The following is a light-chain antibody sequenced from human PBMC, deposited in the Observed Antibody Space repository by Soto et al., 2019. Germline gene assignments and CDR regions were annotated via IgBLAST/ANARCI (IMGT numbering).Light chain of an antibody. CDR3: SSYAGSNNYV. Sequence: QSVLTQPPSASGSPGQSVTISCTGTSSDVGGYNYVSWHQQHPGRPPKLMIYEVTKRPLGVPDRFSGSKSGNTASLTVSGIQAEDEADYYCSSYAGSNNYVFAPGTKLTVL. J-gene: IGLJ1*01. CDR2: EVT. V-gene: IGLV2-8*01. CDR1: SSDVGGYNY.